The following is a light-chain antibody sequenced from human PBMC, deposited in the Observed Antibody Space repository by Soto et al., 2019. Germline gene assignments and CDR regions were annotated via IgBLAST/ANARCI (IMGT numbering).Light chain of an antibody. V-gene: IGLV2-14*01. J-gene: IGLJ1*01. CDR1: SSDVGGYNY. CDR2: EVS. CDR3: SSYTSSRDYV. Sequence: QSALTQPASVSGSPGRSITSACTGTSSDVGGYNYVSWYQQHSGKAPKLMIHEVSNLPSGVSNRFSGSKSGNTASLAISGLQAEDEAAYYCSSYTSSRDYVFGIGTKVTVL.